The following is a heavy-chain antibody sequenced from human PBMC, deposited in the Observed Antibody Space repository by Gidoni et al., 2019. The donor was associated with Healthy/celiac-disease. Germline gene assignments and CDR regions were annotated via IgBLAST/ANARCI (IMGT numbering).Heavy chain of an antibody. CDR2: ISSSGSTI. CDR3: ARDGVYYDSSGVDYYYGMDV. D-gene: IGHD3-22*01. J-gene: IGHJ6*02. Sequence: EVQLVASGGGLVQPGGSLRLSCAASGFTFSSYELTWVRQAPGKGLEWVSYISSSGSTIYYADSVKGRFTISRDNAKNSLYLQMNSLRAEDTAVYYCARDGVYYDSSGVDYYYGMDVWGQGTTVTVSS. V-gene: IGHV3-48*03. CDR1: GFTFSSYE.